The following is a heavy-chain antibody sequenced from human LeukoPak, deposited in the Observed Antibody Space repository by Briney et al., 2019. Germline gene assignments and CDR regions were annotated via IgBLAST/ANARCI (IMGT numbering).Heavy chain of an antibody. Sequence: SETLSLTCTVSGGSISSSSYYWGWIRQPPGKGLEWIGSIYYSGSTYYNPSLKSRVTISVDTSKNQFSLKLSSVTAADTAVYYCARGRDGIAAAGTEDYFDYWGQGTLVTVSS. CDR1: GGSISSSSYY. J-gene: IGHJ4*02. CDR3: ARGRDGIAAAGTEDYFDY. V-gene: IGHV4-39*07. CDR2: IYYSGST. D-gene: IGHD6-13*01.